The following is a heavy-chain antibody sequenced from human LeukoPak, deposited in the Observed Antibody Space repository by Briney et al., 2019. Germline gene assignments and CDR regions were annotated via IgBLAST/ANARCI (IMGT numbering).Heavy chain of an antibody. CDR2: IYYSGNT. CDR1: GGSISSYY. D-gene: IGHD6-19*01. CDR3: ATYRSSGWYGIDY. Sequence: SETLSLTCTVSGGSISSYYWSWIRQPPGKGLEWIGYIYYSGNTNYNPSLKSRVTISVDTSKNQFSLKLTSVTAADTAVYYCATYRSSGWYGIDYWGQGTLVTVSS. V-gene: IGHV4-59*01. J-gene: IGHJ4*02.